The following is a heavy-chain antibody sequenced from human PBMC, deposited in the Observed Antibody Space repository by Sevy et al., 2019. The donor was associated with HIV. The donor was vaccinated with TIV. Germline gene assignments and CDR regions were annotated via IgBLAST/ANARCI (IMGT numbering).Heavy chain of an antibody. CDR1: GFSXXXXX. CDR2: MKQDESEE. Sequence: GGSLRLSXAASGFSXXXXXMSWVRQAPGKGLEWVATMKQDESEEDYVDSVKGRFTISRDNAKNSLFLQMNSLSAEDTAVYYCVREGLGGYSXXXXYWGHXTLVTVSS. CDR3: VREGLGGYSXXXXY. V-gene: IGHV3-7*01. D-gene: IGHD5-18*01. J-gene: IGHJ4*01.